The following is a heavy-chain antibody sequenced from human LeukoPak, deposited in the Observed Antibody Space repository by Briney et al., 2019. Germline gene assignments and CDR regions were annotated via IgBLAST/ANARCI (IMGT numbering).Heavy chain of an antibody. D-gene: IGHD3-22*01. J-gene: IGHJ4*02. V-gene: IGHV7-4-1*02. CDR3: ARGDWRYYYDSSGSVGSCLDY. CDR2: INTNTGNP. Sequence: ASVKVSCKASGYTFTSYAMNWVRQAPGQGLEWMGWINTNTGNPTYAQGFTGRFVFSLDTSDSTAYLQISSLKAEDTAVYYCARGDWRYYYDSSGSVGSCLDYWGQGTLVTVSS. CDR1: GYTFTSYA.